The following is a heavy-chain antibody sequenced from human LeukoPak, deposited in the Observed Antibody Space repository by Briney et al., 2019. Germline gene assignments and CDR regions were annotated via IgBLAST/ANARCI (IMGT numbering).Heavy chain of an antibody. D-gene: IGHD1-26*01. CDR3: ASLTGGVGARRFDY. Sequence: NPSETLSLTCTVSGDSMSRYYWNWIRQPPGKGLEWIGYMSYSGSTNYNPSLNSRVTISLDKSKNQASLTLSSVTAADTAIYYYASLTGGVGARRFDYWGQGTLVTVSS. J-gene: IGHJ4*02. CDR1: GDSMSRYY. CDR2: MSYSGST. V-gene: IGHV4-59*08.